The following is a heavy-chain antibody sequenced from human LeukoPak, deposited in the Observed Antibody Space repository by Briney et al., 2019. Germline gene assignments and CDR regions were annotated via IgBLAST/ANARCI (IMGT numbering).Heavy chain of an antibody. CDR3: ARDFGCSSTSCHGRFDY. J-gene: IGHJ4*02. CDR1: GGTFSSYA. D-gene: IGHD2-2*01. V-gene: IGHV1-69*05. CDR2: IIPIFGTA. Sequence: ASVKVSCKASGGTFSSYAISWVRQAPGQGLEWMGGIIPIFGTANYAQKFQGRVTITTDESTSTAYMELSSLRSEDTAVYYCARDFGCSSTSCHGRFDYWGQGTLVTVSS.